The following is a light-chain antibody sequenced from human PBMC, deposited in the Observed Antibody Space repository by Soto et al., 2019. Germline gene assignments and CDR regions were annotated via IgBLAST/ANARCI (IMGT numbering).Light chain of an antibody. Sequence: EIVLTQSPGTLSLSPGERATLSCRASQSVNSRLAWYQHKPGQAPRLLISGASSRATGIPDRFSGSGSATDFTLTISRLEPEDLALYYCQHYGMSPFTFGQGTRRAIK. CDR2: GAS. CDR1: QSVNSR. J-gene: IGKJ5*01. CDR3: QHYGMSPFT. V-gene: IGKV3-20*01.